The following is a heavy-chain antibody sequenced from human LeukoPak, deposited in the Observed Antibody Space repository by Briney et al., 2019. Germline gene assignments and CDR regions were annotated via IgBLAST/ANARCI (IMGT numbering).Heavy chain of an antibody. D-gene: IGHD3-9*01. CDR3: AKIPDILTGYYADY. CDR2: ISGSGGST. Sequence: GGSLRLSCAASGFTFSSYAMSWVRQAPGKELEWVSAISGSGGSTYYADSVKGRFTISRDNSKNTLYLQMNSLRAEDTAVYYCAKIPDILTGYYADYWGQGTLVTVSS. V-gene: IGHV3-23*01. CDR1: GFTFSSYA. J-gene: IGHJ4*02.